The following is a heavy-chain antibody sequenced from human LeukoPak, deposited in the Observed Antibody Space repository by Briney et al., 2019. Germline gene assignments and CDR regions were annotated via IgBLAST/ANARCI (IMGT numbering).Heavy chain of an antibody. CDR1: GGSISSYY. CDR2: IYYSGST. J-gene: IGHJ4*02. D-gene: IGHD2-8*01. V-gene: IGHV4-59*01. Sequence: SETLSLTCTVSGGSISSYYWSWIRQPPGKGLEWIGYIYYSGSTNYNPSLKSRVTISVDTSKNQFSLKLSSVTAADTAVYYCARAEAPYVLVGYWGQGTLVTVSS. CDR3: ARAEAPYVLVGY.